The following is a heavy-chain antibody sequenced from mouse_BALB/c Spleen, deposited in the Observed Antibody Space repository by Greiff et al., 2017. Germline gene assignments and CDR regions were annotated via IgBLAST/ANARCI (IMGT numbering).Heavy chain of an antibody. J-gene: IGHJ4*01. V-gene: IGHV1-69*02. CDR2: IDPSDSET. Sequence: QVQLQKPGAELVKPGAPVKLSCKASGYTFTSYWMNWVKQRPGRGLEWIGRIDPSDSETHYNQKFKDKATLTVDKSSSTAYIQLSSLTSEDSAVYYCARDDYGSSYGGVDYWGQGTSVTVSS. D-gene: IGHD1-1*01. CDR1: GYTFTSYW. CDR3: ARDDYGSSYGGVDY.